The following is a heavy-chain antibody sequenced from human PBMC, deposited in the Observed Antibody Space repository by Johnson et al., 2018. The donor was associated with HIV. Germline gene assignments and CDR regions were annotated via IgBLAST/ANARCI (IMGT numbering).Heavy chain of an antibody. J-gene: IGHJ3*02. CDR1: GFTFDDYG. D-gene: IGHD1-14*01. V-gene: IGHV3-20*04. CDR2: INWNGGST. CDR3: ARDNPSRMAAAFDI. Sequence: VESGGGLVQPGGSLRLACAASGFTFDDYGMSWVRQAPGKGLEWVSGINWNGGSTGYADSVKGRFTISSDNAKNSLYMQMNSLRAEDTAVYYCARDNPSRMAAAFDIWGQGTMVTVSS.